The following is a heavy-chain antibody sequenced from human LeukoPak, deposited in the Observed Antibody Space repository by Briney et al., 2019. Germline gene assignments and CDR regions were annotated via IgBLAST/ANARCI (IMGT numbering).Heavy chain of an antibody. D-gene: IGHD2-2*01. CDR1: GGSISSYY. Sequence: PSETLSLTCTVSGGSISSYYWSWIRQPPGKGLEWIGYIYYSGSTNYNPSLKSRVTISVDTSKNQFSLKLSSVPAADTAVYYCARHKYCSSTSCYAGYYYYGMDVWGQGTTVTVSS. V-gene: IGHV4-59*08. CDR3: ARHKYCSSTSCYAGYYYYGMDV. J-gene: IGHJ6*02. CDR2: IYYSGST.